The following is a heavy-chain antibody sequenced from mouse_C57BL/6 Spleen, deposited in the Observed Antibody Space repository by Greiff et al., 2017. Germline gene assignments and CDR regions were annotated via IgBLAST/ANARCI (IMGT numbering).Heavy chain of an antibody. J-gene: IGHJ4*01. V-gene: IGHV1-15*01. CDR2: IDPETGGT. Sequence: VQLQQPGAELVRPGASVTLSCKASGYTFTDYEMHWVKQTPVHGLEWIGAIDPETGGTAYNQKFKGKAILTADKSSSTAYMELRSLTSEDSAVYYCTRGYDYDEGPIWYAMDYWGQGTSVTVSS. CDR1: GYTFTDYE. D-gene: IGHD2-4*01. CDR3: TRGYDYDEGPIWYAMDY.